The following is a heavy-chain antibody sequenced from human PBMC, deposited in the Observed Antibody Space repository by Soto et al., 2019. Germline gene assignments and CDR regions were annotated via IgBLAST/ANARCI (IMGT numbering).Heavy chain of an antibody. Sequence: SDTLSLTCAVYGGFLSESYWTWIRQPPGKGLEWIGEINHVGGTNYNPSLKSRVTISVDTSKNQFSLKLSSVTAADTAVYYCARGVQIWFGEPIDYYYGMDVWGQGNTVTVSS. D-gene: IGHD3-10*01. CDR3: ARGVQIWFGEPIDYYYGMDV. CDR1: GGFLSESY. J-gene: IGHJ6*02. V-gene: IGHV4-34*09. CDR2: INHVGGT.